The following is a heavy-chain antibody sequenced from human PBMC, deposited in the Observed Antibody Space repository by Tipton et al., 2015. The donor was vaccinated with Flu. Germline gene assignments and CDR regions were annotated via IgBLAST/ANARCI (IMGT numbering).Heavy chain of an antibody. Sequence: QSGAEVKKPGASVKVSCRASGYTFSGYSMHWVRQAPGQGLQWMGWINPNNGGTTYAQNFQGRVTVTLDTSRSTAYMELTSLISDDTAVYYCARLRRSFYDYGDYVAWGQGTVVTVSS. V-gene: IGHV1-2*02. CDR3: ARLRRSFYDYGDYVA. CDR2: INPNNGGT. CDR1: GYTFSGYS. J-gene: IGHJ5*02. D-gene: IGHD4-17*01.